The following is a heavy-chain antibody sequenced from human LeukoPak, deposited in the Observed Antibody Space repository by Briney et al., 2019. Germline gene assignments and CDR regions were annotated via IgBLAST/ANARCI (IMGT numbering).Heavy chain of an antibody. CDR3: AREGGSSGWYIMRAFDI. D-gene: IGHD6-19*01. V-gene: IGHV3-23*01. J-gene: IGHJ3*02. Sequence: GGSLRLSCAASGFTFSSYAMSWVRQAPGKGLEWVSAISGSGGSTYYADSVKGRFTISRDNSKNTLYLQMNSLRAEDTAVYYCAREGGSSGWYIMRAFDIWGQGTMVTVSS. CDR2: ISGSGGST. CDR1: GFTFSSYA.